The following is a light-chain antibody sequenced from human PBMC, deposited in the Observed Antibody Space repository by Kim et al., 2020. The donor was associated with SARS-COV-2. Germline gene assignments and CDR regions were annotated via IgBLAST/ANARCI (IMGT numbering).Light chain of an antibody. J-gene: IGKJ2*01. CDR1: HSVSTN. V-gene: IGKV3-15*01. Sequence: PGERATLSCRASHSVSTNLAWYQQRPGQAPRLLIYDASTRATDIPTRFSGSGSGTEFTLTITSLQSEDFAIYYCHQYNDWPPGDTFGQGTKLEI. CDR3: HQYNDWPPGDT. CDR2: DAS.